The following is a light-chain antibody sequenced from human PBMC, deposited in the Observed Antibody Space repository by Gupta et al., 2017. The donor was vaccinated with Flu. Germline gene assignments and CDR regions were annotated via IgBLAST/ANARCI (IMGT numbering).Light chain of an antibody. CDR2: EGS. Sequence: SALTQPASVSGSPGQSIIISCTGTSIDVGSYNLVSWYQQHPGKAPKRMIYEGSKRPSGVSNRFSGSKSGNTASLTISGLQAEDEADYYCCSYAGTWVFGGGTKLTVL. V-gene: IGLV2-23*01. J-gene: IGLJ3*02. CDR3: CSYAGTWV. CDR1: SIDVGSYNL.